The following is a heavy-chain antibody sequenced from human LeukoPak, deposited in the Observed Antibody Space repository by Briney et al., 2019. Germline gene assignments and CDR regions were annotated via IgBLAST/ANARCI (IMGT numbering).Heavy chain of an antibody. CDR1: GFTFSSYA. Sequence: GGSLRLSCAASGFTFSSYAMSWVRQAPGKGLEWVSAISGSGGSTYYADSVKGRFTISRDNSKNTLYLQMNSLRAEDTAVYYCAKDQKTGGWHSNALDYWGQGTLVTVSS. D-gene: IGHD6-19*01. CDR3: AKDQKTGGWHSNALDY. V-gene: IGHV3-23*01. J-gene: IGHJ4*02. CDR2: ISGSGGST.